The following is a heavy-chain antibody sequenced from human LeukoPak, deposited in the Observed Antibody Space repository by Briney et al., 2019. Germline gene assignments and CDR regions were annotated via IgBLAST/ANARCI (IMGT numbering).Heavy chain of an antibody. J-gene: IGHJ4*02. CDR2: ISGSTGYI. CDR1: GFTFSSYA. Sequence: GGSLRLSCVVSGFTFSSYAMSWVRQAPGKGLEWVSSISGSTGYIYYADSAKGRFTISRDNAKNSLFLQMNSLRAEDTAVYYCARDRSSDWHFDFWGPGTPVTVSS. V-gene: IGHV3-21*01. D-gene: IGHD6-19*01. CDR3: ARDRSSDWHFDF.